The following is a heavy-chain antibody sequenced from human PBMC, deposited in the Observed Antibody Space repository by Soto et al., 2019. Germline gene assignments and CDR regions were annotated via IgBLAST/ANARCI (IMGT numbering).Heavy chain of an antibody. CDR2: TYYGSKWFN. CDR1: GDSVSSISTA. J-gene: IGHJ3*02. V-gene: IGHV6-1*01. Sequence: SQTLSLTCAISGDSVSSISTAWNWIRQSPSRGLEWLGRTYYGSKWFNDYAISVKSRITITPDTSKNQFSLQLNSVTPEDTAVYYCASPSGGSDAFDIWGQGTMVTV. D-gene: IGHD2-15*01. CDR3: ASPSGGSDAFDI.